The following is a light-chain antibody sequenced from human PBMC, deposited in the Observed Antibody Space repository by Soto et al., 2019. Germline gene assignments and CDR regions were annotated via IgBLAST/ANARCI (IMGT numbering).Light chain of an antibody. CDR1: SSDVGGYNY. CDR3: AAWDDSLSGSYVV. Sequence: QSALAQPTSVSGSPGQSIAISCTGTSSDVGGYNYVSWHQQHPGKAPKVLISVVSNRPSGVSNRFSGSKSGNTASLTISGLQAEDEADYYCAAWDDSLSGSYVVFGGGTKLTVL. CDR2: VVS. V-gene: IGLV2-14*01. J-gene: IGLJ2*01.